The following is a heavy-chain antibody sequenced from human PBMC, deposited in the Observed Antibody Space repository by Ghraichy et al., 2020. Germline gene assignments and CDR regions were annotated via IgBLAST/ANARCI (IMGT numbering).Heavy chain of an antibody. J-gene: IGHJ3*02. D-gene: IGHD3-22*01. Sequence: GESLNISCEASKFTFSIYAVSWVRQAPGKGLEWISYISSSSNNIYYADSVKGRFTISRDNAKNSLFLQMNSLRADDTAVYYCARDADAGGYYFGAFDIWGQGTVVNVSS. CDR1: KFTFSIYA. V-gene: IGHV3-48*01. CDR3: ARDADAGGYYFGAFDI. CDR2: ISSSSNNI.